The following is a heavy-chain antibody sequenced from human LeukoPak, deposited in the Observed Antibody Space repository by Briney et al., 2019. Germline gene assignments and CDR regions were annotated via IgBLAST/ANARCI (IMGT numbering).Heavy chain of an antibody. CDR3: GQDPNGNYIGAFDF. Sequence: GGSLRLSCAASGLIFHNYALVWIRRAPGKGPEWVSAILGGGGTFYADAVKGRFTISRDNSKNILYLQMNSLRAEDTATYYCGQDPNGNYIGAFDFWGRGTMVTVSS. D-gene: IGHD4-17*01. CDR2: ILGGGGT. J-gene: IGHJ3*01. CDR1: GLIFHNYA. V-gene: IGHV3-23*01.